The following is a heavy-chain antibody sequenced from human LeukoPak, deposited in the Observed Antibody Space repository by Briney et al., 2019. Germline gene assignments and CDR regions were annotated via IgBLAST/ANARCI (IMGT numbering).Heavy chain of an antibody. Sequence: PGGSLRLSCAASGFTFSNAWMSWVRQAPGKGLEWVGRIKSKTGGGKIDYAALVKGRFTIPRDDSKTTLYLQMNSLKTEDTAVYYCTTDSVTVTFWFDPWGQGTLVTVSS. D-gene: IGHD4-17*01. J-gene: IGHJ5*02. CDR1: GFTFSNAW. V-gene: IGHV3-15*01. CDR3: TTDSVTVTFWFDP. CDR2: IKSKTGGGKI.